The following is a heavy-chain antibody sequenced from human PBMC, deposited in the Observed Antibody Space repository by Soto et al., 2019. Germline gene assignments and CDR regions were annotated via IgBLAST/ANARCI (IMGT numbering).Heavy chain of an antibody. D-gene: IGHD3-22*01. J-gene: IGHJ4*02. CDR2: INAGNGNT. CDR3: ARGANYYDSSGYYCNFDY. V-gene: IGHV1-3*01. CDR1: GYTFTSYA. Sequence: QVQLVQSGAEVKKPGASVKVSCKASGYTFTSYAIHWVRQAPGQRLEWMGWINAGNGNTKYSQKFQGRVTITRDTSASTAYMELSSLRSEDTAVYYCARGANYYDSSGYYCNFDYWGQGTLVTVSS.